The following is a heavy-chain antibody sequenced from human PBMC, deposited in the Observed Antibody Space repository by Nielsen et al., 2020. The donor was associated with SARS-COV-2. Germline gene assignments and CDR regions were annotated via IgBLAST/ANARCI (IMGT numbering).Heavy chain of an antibody. J-gene: IGHJ6*02. CDR2: IWYDGSNK. V-gene: IGHV3-33*08. CDR3: ARERMDTEGNYYYYGMDV. Sequence: GGSLRLSCAASGFTFSSYGMHWVRQAPGKGLEWVAVIWYDGSNKYYADSVKGRFTISRDNSKNTLYLQMNSLRAEDTAVYYCARERMDTEGNYYYYGMDVWGQGTTVTV. D-gene: IGHD5-18*01. CDR1: GFTFSSYG.